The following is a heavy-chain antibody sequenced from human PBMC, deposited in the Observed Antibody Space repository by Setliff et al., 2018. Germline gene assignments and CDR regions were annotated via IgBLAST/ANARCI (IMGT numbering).Heavy chain of an antibody. CDR1: GGSVSSGDYY. CDR3: VSERESASRQTYFDS. D-gene: IGHD2-15*01. V-gene: IGHV4-30-4*08. CDR2: IYYSGST. J-gene: IGHJ4*02. Sequence: PSETLSLTCTVSGGSVSSGDYYWSWLRQPPGKGLEWIGYIYYSGSTYYNPSLKSRVTISVDTFKNQFSLKLSSVTAADTAVYYCVSERESASRQTYFDSWGQGTLVTVSS.